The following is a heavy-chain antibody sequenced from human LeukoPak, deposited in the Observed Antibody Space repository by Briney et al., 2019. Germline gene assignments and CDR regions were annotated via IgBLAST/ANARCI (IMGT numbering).Heavy chain of an antibody. J-gene: IGHJ3*02. CDR1: GDSISSHY. V-gene: IGHV4-59*08. CDR3: ARATYYPDAFDI. D-gene: IGHD3-10*01. Sequence: KPSETLSLTCTVSGDSISSHYWSWIRQPPGKGLEWIGYIYYSGSINYNSSLKSRVTISVDTSKNQFSLKLSSVTAADTAVYYCARATYYPDAFDIWGQGTMVTVSS. CDR2: IYYSGSI.